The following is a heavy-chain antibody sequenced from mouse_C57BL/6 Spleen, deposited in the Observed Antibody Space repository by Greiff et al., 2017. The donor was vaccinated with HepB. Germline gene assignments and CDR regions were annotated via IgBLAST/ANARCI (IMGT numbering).Heavy chain of an antibody. V-gene: IGHV7-3*01. CDR1: GFTFTDYY. CDR2: IRNKANGYTT. Sequence: EVQVVESGGGLVQPGGSLSLSCAASGFTFTDYYMSWVRQPPGKALEWLGFIRNKANGYTTEYSASVKGRFTISRDNSQSILYLQMNALRAEDSATYYCARYNPGYYFDYWGQGTTLTVSS. J-gene: IGHJ2*01. D-gene: IGHD4-1*01. CDR3: ARYNPGYYFDY.